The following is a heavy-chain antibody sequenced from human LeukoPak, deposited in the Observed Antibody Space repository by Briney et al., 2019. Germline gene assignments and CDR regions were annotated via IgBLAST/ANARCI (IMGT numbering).Heavy chain of an antibody. CDR2: INSDGSST. Sequence: GGSLRLSCGASGFTFSSYWMHWVRQAPGKGQVWVSRINSDGSSTDYADSVKGRFTISRDNAKNTLYLQMNSLRAEDTAVYYCASGSGSGSYFSQGWGQGTTVTVSS. D-gene: IGHD3-10*01. CDR3: ASGSGSGSYFSQG. CDR1: GFTFSSYW. V-gene: IGHV3-74*01. J-gene: IGHJ6*02.